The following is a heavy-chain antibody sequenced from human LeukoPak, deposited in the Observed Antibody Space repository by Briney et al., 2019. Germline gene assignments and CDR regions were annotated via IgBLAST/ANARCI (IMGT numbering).Heavy chain of an antibody. D-gene: IGHD3-3*01. CDR1: GFTFSSYA. CDR3: ARGLRFLEWFPQDYYYYGMDV. V-gene: IGHV3-30-3*01. J-gene: IGHJ6*02. Sequence: PGRSLRLSCAASGFTFSSYAMHWVRQAPGKGLEWVAVISYDGSNKYYADSVKGRFTISRDNSKNTPSLQMNSLRAQATAVYYCARGLRFLEWFPQDYYYYGMDVWGQGTTLTVSS. CDR2: ISYDGSNK.